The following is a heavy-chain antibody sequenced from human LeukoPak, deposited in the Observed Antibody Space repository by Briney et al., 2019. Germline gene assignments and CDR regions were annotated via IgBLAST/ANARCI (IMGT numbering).Heavy chain of an antibody. Sequence: GGSLRLSCAASGFTFSSYSMNWDRQAPGKGLEWVSSISSSSSYIYYADSVKGRFTISRDNAKNSLYLQMNSLRAEDTAVYYCASMTIIAAAGTPRPWGQGTLVTVSS. D-gene: IGHD6-13*01. CDR2: ISSSSSYI. CDR1: GFTFSSYS. V-gene: IGHV3-21*01. CDR3: ASMTIIAAAGTPRP. J-gene: IGHJ5*02.